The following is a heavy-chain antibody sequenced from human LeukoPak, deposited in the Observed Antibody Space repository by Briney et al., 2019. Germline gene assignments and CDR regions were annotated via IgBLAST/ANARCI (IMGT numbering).Heavy chain of an antibody. J-gene: IGHJ4*02. CDR1: GFTFSRYC. CDR3: TTVLSSNRLNLCDY. D-gene: IGHD6-13*01. CDR2: VSPDGSTT. Sequence: PGGSLRLSCAASGFTFSRYCMHWVRQAPGKGLMWVSRVSPDGSTTLYADSVKGRFTISRDNAKNTLYLQMNSLGAEDTAVYYCTTVLSSNRLNLCDYWGEGNLGSVSS. V-gene: IGHV3-74*03.